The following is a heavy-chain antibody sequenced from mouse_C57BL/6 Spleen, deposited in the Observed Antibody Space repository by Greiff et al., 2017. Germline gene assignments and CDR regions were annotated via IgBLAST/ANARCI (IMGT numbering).Heavy chain of an antibody. CDR1: GYTFTNYW. CDR2: IDPSDSET. CDR3: ASGNYEDYAMDY. J-gene: IGHJ4*01. D-gene: IGHD2-1*01. V-gene: IGHV1-52*01. Sequence: QVQLQQPGAELVRPGSSVKLSCKASGYTFTNYWMHWVKQRPIQGLEWIGNIDPSDSETHYNQKFKDKATLTVDKSSSTAYVQLNSLISEDSAVYYCASGNYEDYAMDYWGQGTRVTVAA.